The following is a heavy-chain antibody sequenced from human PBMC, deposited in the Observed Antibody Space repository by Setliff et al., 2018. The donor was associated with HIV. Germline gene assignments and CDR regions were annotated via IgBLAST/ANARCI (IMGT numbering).Heavy chain of an antibody. J-gene: IGHJ5*02. CDR2: INPNSGAT. D-gene: IGHD1-26*01. CDR1: GYSFSGYY. Sequence: ASVKVSCKASGYSFSGYYLHWVRRAPGQGLEWMGWINPNSGATNYAQNFQGRVAMTRDTSISTAYMDLSSLTSDDTAVYYCAVASIVSTARWNHWGRGTLVTVSS. V-gene: IGHV1-2*02. CDR3: AVASIVSTARWNH.